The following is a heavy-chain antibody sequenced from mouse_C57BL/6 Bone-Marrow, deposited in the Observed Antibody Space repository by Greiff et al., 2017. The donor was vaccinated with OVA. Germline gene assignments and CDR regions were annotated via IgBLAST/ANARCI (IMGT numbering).Heavy chain of an antibody. V-gene: IGHV1-82*01. CDR1: GYAFSSSW. J-gene: IGHJ2*01. CDR3: ARSSGYFFDY. D-gene: IGHD3-1*01. CDR2: IYPGDGDT. Sequence: QVQLQQSGPELVKPGASVKISCKASGYAFSSSWMNWVKQRPGKGLEWIGRIYPGDGDTNYNGKFKGKATLTADKSSSTAYMQLSSRTSEDSAVYFCARSSGYFFDYWGQGTTLTVSS.